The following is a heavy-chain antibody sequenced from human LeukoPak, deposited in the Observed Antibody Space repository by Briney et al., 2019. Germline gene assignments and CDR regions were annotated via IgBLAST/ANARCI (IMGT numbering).Heavy chain of an antibody. D-gene: IGHD2-2*01. V-gene: IGHV3-30*18. Sequence: GGSLRLSCAASGFTFSSYGMHWVRQAPGKGLEWVAVISYDGSNKYYADSVKGRFTISRDNPKNTLYLQMNSLRAEDTAVYYCAKDIRYCSSTSCYPIYYYYYGMDVWGQGTTVTVSS. CDR2: ISYDGSNK. CDR3: AKDIRYCSSTSCYPIYYYYYGMDV. CDR1: GFTFSSYG. J-gene: IGHJ6*02.